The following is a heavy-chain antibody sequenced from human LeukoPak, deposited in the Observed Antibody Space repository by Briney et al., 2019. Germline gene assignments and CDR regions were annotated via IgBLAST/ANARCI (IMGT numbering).Heavy chain of an antibody. J-gene: IGHJ6*02. CDR2: ISYDVSNK. CDR1: GFTFSSYA. CDR3: ARVTIPWAYYYYSGVDV. D-gene: IGHD3-16*01. Sequence: GRSLRLSCAASGFTFSSYAMHWVRQAPGKGLECVAVISYDVSNKYCADSVKGRLTSARDNSKNTLYLQMNSLRAEDTAVSYCARVTIPWAYYYYSGVDVWGQGTTVTVSS. V-gene: IGHV3-30-3*01.